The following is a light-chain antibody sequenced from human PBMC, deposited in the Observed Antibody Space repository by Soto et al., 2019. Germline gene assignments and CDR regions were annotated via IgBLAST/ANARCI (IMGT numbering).Light chain of an antibody. CDR2: GTS. Sequence: EIVLTQSPGTLSVSPGERATLSCRASQTISSNYFAWYQQKPGQAPSLLIYGTSSRATGIPDRFSGSGSGTDFTLTISGLEPEDSAIYYCQQYVSWTFGQGTKVEIK. V-gene: IGKV3-20*01. CDR3: QQYVSWT. J-gene: IGKJ1*01. CDR1: QTISSNY.